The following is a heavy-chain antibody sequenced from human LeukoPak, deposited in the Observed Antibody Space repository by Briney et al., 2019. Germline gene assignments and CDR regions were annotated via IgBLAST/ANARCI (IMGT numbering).Heavy chain of an antibody. V-gene: IGHV3-23*01. D-gene: IGHD1-26*01. CDR3: AKPATGGSKLPFDY. CDR1: GFTFSSYA. CDR2: ITGSGGTT. Sequence: PGGSLRLSCAASGFTFSSYAMSWVRQAPGKGLEWVSTITGSGGTTYYADSVKGRFTISRDNSKNTLYLQMNSLRAEDTAVYYCAKPATGGSKLPFDYWGQGTLVTVSS. J-gene: IGHJ4*02.